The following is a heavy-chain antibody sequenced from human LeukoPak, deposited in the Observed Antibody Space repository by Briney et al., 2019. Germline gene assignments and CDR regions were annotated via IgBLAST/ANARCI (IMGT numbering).Heavy chain of an antibody. V-gene: IGHV1-18*01. D-gene: IGHD3-16*02. J-gene: IGHJ4*02. CDR1: GYTFTSYG. CDR2: ISAYNGNT. Sequence: ASVKVCCKASGYTFTSYGISWVRQAPGQGLEWMGWISAYNGNTNYAQKLQGRVTMTTDTSTSTAYMELRSLRSDDTAVYYCARSNYDYVWGSYRYTTEFDYWGQGTLVTVSS. CDR3: ARSNYDYVWGSYRYTTEFDY.